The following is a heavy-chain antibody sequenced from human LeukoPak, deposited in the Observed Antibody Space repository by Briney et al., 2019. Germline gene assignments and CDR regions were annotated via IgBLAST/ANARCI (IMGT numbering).Heavy chain of an antibody. CDR3: ATHRRPGSGGYENAFEI. J-gene: IGHJ3*02. D-gene: IGHD5-12*01. V-gene: IGHV4-39*01. Sequence: PSETLSLTCTVSGASIGSTTYYWDWFRQPPGKGLEWIGNIYDGGSTHYNPSLKSRLTMSVDTSKNHFSLRLNSVTAADTAIYYCATHRRPGSGGYENAFEIWGQGIMVTVSS. CDR2: IYDGGST. CDR1: GASIGSTTYY.